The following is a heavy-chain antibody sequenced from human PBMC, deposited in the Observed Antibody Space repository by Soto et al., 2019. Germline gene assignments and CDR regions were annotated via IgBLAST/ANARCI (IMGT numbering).Heavy chain of an antibody. CDR3: ATDRSAYKLQLRYNWFDP. CDR2: IKSKTAGGTT. CDR1: GFTLSTAW. Sequence: EAQLVESGGGLVEPGGSLRLSCAASGFTLSTAWMHWVRQAPGRGLELVGRIKSKTAGGTTDYAAPVRGRFSISRDDSKNMLYLDMNGLKTEDTTVYFCATDRSAYKLQLRYNWFDPWGQGTLVTVSS. V-gene: IGHV3-15*07. D-gene: IGHD1-7*01. J-gene: IGHJ5*02.